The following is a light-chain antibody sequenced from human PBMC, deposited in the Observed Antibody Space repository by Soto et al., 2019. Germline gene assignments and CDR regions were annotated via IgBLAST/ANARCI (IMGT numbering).Light chain of an antibody. Sequence: QSVLTQPPSASGTPGQRVTISCSGSNSDIGSNTVNWYQQLPGTAPKLLIYNNDQRPSGVPDRFSGSKSGTSASLAISGLQSEDKADYYCVAWDDSLNGWVFGGGTKLTVL. V-gene: IGLV1-44*01. J-gene: IGLJ3*02. CDR1: NSDIGSNT. CDR3: VAWDDSLNGWV. CDR2: NND.